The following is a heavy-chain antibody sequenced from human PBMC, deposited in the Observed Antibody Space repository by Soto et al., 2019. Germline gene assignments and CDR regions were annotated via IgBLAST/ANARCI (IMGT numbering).Heavy chain of an antibody. D-gene: IGHD1-26*01. CDR2: ISAYNGNT. V-gene: IGHV1-18*04. Sequence: GASVKVSCKASGYTFTSYGISWVRQAPGQGLEWMGYISAYNGNTNFAQNLQGRVTISTDTSTSTAYMELRSLRSDDTAVYYCARYGNYFPLDYWGQGTLVTVSS. J-gene: IGHJ4*02. CDR3: ARYGNYFPLDY. CDR1: GYTFTSYG.